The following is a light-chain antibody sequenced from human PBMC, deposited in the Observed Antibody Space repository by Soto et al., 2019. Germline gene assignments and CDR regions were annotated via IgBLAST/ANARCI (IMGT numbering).Light chain of an antibody. V-gene: IGLV2-14*01. CDR1: SSDVGGYNY. CDR2: EVT. J-gene: IGLJ1*01. CDR3: TSWTTNNIPYV. Sequence: QSALTQPASVSGSPGQSISLSCTGSSSDVGGYNYVSWYQHHPGEAPKLLMYEVTHRPSGVSDRFSGSKSGSTASLTISGLQTDDEADYYCTSWTTNNIPYVFGTGTKVTVL.